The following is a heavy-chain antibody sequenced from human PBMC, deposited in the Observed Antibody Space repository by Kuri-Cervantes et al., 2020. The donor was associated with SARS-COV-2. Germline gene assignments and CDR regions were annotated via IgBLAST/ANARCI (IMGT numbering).Heavy chain of an antibody. CDR1: GFLFSASA. CDR3: AREVERIVVVPAAILSIVTSNWFDP. CDR2: VRGKANNYAT. V-gene: IGHV3-73*01. Sequence: GESLKISCEVSGFLFSASAIHWVRQGSGKGLEWVGRVRGKANNYATAYAASVKGRFTISRDDSKNMAYLQMNSLKTEDTAVYYCAREVERIVVVPAAILSIVTSNWFDPWGQGTLVTVSS. D-gene: IGHD2-2*02. J-gene: IGHJ5*02.